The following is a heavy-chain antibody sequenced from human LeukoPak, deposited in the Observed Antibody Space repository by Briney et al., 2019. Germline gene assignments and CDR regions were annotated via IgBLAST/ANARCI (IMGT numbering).Heavy chain of an antibody. V-gene: IGHV3-66*01. Sequence: GGSLRLSCAASGFSVTSNHMNWVRQAPGKGQEWGSVIYTGGTTHYADSLNDRFTISRDDSINTLYLQMNSLRAEDTAVYYCARDSSSYYFDYWGQGTLVTVSS. J-gene: IGHJ4*02. D-gene: IGHD6-6*01. CDR2: IYTGGTT. CDR1: GFSVTSNH. CDR3: ARDSSSYYFDY.